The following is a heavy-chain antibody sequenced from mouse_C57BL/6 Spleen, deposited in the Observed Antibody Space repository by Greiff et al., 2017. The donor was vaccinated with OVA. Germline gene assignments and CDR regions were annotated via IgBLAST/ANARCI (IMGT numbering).Heavy chain of an antibody. CDR1: GFSLTSYG. CDR2: IWSGGST. V-gene: IGHV2-2*01. D-gene: IGHD1-1*01. J-gene: IGHJ4*01. CDR3: ARKNDYGSSYYAMDY. Sequence: QVQLQQSGPGLVQPSQSLSITCTVSGFSLTSYGVHWVRQSPGQGLEWLGVIWSGGSTDYNAAFISRLSISKDNSKSQVFFKMNSLQADDTAIYYCARKNDYGSSYYAMDYWGQGTSVTVSS.